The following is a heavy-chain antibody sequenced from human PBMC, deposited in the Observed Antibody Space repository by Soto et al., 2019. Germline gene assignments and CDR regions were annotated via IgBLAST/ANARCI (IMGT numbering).Heavy chain of an antibody. J-gene: IGHJ3*01. Sequence: QVQLVQSGAELKEPGASVKVSCKASGYTFCSYGISWIRQTPGKGLEWMGWIRTFNGDTDYAQKFHDRVTLTIDKSTSTVYMELRTLRSDDTAVYYCARDRSSSDCCGQGTMVTVSS. CDR3: ARDRSSSDC. CDR1: GYTFCSYG. V-gene: IGHV1-18*01. D-gene: IGHD2-21*01. CDR2: IRTFNGDT.